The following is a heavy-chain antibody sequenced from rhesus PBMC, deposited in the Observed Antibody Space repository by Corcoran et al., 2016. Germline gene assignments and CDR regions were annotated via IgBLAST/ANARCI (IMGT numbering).Heavy chain of an antibody. D-gene: IGHD6-31*01. CDR1: GGSISSSS. CDR2: IYGSVSST. J-gene: IGHJ4*01. CDR3: AGGIAAAGYFDY. V-gene: IGHV4-169*01. Sequence: QLQLQESGPGLVKPSETLSVTCAVSGGSISSSSWRWIRQAPGKGLEWIGYIYGSVSSTNSNPALRMPVTLSVDTSKNQLSLKLSSVTAADTAVYYCAGGIAAAGYFDYWGQGVLVTVSS.